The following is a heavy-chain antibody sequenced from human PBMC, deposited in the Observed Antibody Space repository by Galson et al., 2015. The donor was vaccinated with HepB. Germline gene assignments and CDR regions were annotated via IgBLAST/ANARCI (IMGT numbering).Heavy chain of an antibody. J-gene: IGHJ6*02. Sequence: SLRLSCAASGFTFSDFYMSWIRQAPGKGLDWILYISNSGRTISYADSVKGRFTISRDNPKNSLFLQMNSLRAEDTAVYYCARGSLQAGDYYDRSGHYVSLGGMDLWGQGTTVTVSS. CDR2: ISNSGRTI. CDR1: GFTFSDFY. V-gene: IGHV3-11*01. D-gene: IGHD3-22*01. CDR3: ARGSLQAGDYYDRSGHYVSLGGMDL.